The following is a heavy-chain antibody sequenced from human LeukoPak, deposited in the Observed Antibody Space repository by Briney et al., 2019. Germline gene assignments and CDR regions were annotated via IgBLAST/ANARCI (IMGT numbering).Heavy chain of an antibody. D-gene: IGHD3-10*01. CDR2: ISGSGGST. J-gene: IGHJ4*02. CDR3: AKGFSYYVSGSFRYFDY. V-gene: IGHV3-23*01. Sequence: HPGGSLRLSCAASGFTFSSYSMNWVRQAPGKGLEWVSAISGSGGSTYYAHSVKGRFTISRDNSKNTLYLQMNSLRAEDTAVYYCAKGFSYYVSGSFRYFDYWGQGTLVTVSS. CDR1: GFTFSSYS.